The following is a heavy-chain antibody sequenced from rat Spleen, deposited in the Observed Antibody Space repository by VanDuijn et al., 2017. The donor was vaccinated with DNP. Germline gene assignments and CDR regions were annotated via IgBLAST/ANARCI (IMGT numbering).Heavy chain of an antibody. CDR3: ARPWDLGFAY. J-gene: IGHJ3*01. D-gene: IGHD4-6*01. V-gene: IGHV5-22*01. Sequence: EVQLVESGGGLVQPGRSLKLSCAASGFTFSDYYMAWVRQAPTKGLEWVAYISYDGGRIYYGDSVKGRFTISRDNAKSTLYLQMNSLRSEDMATYYCARPWDLGFAYWGQGTLVTVSS. CDR1: GFTFSDYY. CDR2: ISYDGGRI.